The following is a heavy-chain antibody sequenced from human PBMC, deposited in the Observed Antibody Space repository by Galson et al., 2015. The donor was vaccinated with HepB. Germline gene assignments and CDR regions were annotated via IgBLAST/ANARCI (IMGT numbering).Heavy chain of an antibody. CDR3: ARTRSSGPAGAPLDY. J-gene: IGHJ4*02. CDR1: GYTFTGYY. CDR2: INPNSGGT. Sequence: SVKVSCKASGYTFTGYYMHWVRQAPGQGLEWMGWINPNSGGTNYAQKFQGRVTMTRDTSISTAYMELSRLRSDDTAVYYCARTRSSGPAGAPLDYWGQGTLVTVSS. V-gene: IGHV1-2*02. D-gene: IGHD3-10*01.